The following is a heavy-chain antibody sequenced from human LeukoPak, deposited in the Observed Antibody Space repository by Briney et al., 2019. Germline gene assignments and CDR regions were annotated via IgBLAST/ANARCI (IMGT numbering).Heavy chain of an antibody. V-gene: IGHV3-43D*03. CDR1: GFTFDDYA. CDR2: ISWDGGST. CDR3: AKDGYCSGGSCYSWFDP. J-gene: IGHJ5*02. Sequence: PGGSLRLSCAASGFTFDDYAMHWVRQAPGKGLEWVSLISWDGGSTYYADSVKGRFTISRDNSKNSLYLQMNSLRAEDTALYYCAKDGYCSGGSCYSWFDPWGQGTLVTVSS. D-gene: IGHD2-15*01.